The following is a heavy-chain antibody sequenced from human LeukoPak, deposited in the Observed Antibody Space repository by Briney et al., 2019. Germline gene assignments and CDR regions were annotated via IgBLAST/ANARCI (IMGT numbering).Heavy chain of an antibody. CDR2: IYYSGST. CDR3: ATNNHGSYFGYWYFDL. Sequence: SETLSLTCTVSGGSISSSSYYWGWIRQPPGKGLEWIGSIYYSGSTYYNPSLKSRVTISVDTSKNQFSLKLSSVTAADTAVYYCATNNHGSYFGYWYFDLWGRGTLVTVSS. CDR1: GGSISSSSYY. J-gene: IGHJ2*01. D-gene: IGHD1-26*01. V-gene: IGHV4-39*01.